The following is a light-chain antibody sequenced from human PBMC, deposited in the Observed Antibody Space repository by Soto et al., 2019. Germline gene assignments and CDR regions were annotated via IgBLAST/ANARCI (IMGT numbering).Light chain of an antibody. CDR1: SSDVVYYDY. Sequence: QSVLTQSPSASGLPGQSVTISCTGTSSDVVYYDYVSWYQQHPGKSPKLVIYEVTKRPSGVPDRVSASKSGNTASLTVSGLRAEDEADYYCSSYAGSNNLVFGSGTKV. CDR2: EVT. CDR3: SSYAGSNNLV. J-gene: IGLJ1*01. V-gene: IGLV2-8*01.